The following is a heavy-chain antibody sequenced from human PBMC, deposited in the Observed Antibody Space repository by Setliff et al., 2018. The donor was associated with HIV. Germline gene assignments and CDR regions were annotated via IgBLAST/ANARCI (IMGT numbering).Heavy chain of an antibody. CDR2: ICYSGST. V-gene: IGHV4-59*01. CDR1: GGSISSYY. Sequence: PSETLSLTCTVSGGSISSYYWSWIRQPPGKGLEWIGYICYSGSTNYNPSLKSRVTISVDTSKNQFSLKLSSVIAADTAVYYCARIFGDQGYYYGMDVWGQGTTVTVS. CDR3: ARIFGDQGYYYGMDV. J-gene: IGHJ6*02. D-gene: IGHD3-3*01.